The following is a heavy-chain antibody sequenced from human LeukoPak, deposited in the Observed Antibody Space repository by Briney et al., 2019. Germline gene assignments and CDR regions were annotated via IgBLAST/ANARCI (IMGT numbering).Heavy chain of an antibody. CDR1: GDSISRIGYY. J-gene: IGHJ4*02. CDR3: ARLGIGWAFDS. CDR2: IYYSGST. D-gene: IGHD6-19*01. Sequence: SETLSLTCSVSGDSISRIGYYWGWIRQPPGKGLEWIGYIYYSGSTYYNPSLKSRVTIFVDTSKNQFSLNLSSVTAADTAVYYCARLGIGWAFDSWGQGTLVTVSS. V-gene: IGHV4-39*01.